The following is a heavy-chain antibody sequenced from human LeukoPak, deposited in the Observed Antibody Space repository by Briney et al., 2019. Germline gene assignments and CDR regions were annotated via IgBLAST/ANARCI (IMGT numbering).Heavy chain of an antibody. Sequence: PSETLSLTCTVSGGSMSAYFWSWIRQPPGKGLEWIGCVYNSGDTNYNPSLKSRLTMSIDMSENQFSLKLSSVTAADTAVYYCVRSGGYCGTTTCHVEYFDLWGRGTLVTVSS. CDR3: VRSGGYCGTTTCHVEYFDL. J-gene: IGHJ2*01. CDR2: VYNSGDT. D-gene: IGHD2-2*01. CDR1: GGSMSAYF. V-gene: IGHV4-4*08.